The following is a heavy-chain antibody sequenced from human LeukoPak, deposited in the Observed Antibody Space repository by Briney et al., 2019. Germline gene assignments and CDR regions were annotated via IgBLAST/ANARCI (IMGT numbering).Heavy chain of an antibody. D-gene: IGHD6-19*01. CDR2: IWYDGSNK. V-gene: IGHV3-33*06. J-gene: IGHJ4*02. CDR1: GFTFSSYG. Sequence: GRSLRLSCAASGFTFSSYGMHGVRQALGKGLEWVAVIWYDGSNKYYADSVKGRFTISRDNSKNTLYLQMNSLRVEETAVYYCAKTDGYTSGWSGIDYWGQGTLVTVSS. CDR3: AKTDGYTSGWSGIDY.